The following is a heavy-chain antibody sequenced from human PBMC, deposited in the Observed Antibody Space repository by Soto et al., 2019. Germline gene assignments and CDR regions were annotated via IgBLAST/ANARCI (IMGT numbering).Heavy chain of an antibody. CDR2: INESGGT. CDR3: ARGAYYDSSGYYPGWFDP. V-gene: IGHV4-34*01. J-gene: IGHJ5*02. D-gene: IGHD3-22*01. Sequence: KSSETLSLTCGVYGGSLSGYYWGWIRQPPGKGLEWIGEINESGGTNYNPSLKSRVTISVDTSKKHFSLKLSSVTAADTAVYYCARGAYYDSSGYYPGWFDPWGQGTLVTVSS. CDR1: GGSLSGYY.